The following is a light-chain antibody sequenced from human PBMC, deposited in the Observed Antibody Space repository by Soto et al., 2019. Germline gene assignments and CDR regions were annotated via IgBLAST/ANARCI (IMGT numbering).Light chain of an antibody. CDR2: GAS. J-gene: IGKJ1*01. Sequence: IVIPSPPTTLSSAAEETATICSRASQSVSTNLAWYQQKPGQAPRLLIYGASTWATGIPYRFSGSGSGTDFTLTISRLQPEDFAVYYCQQYDSSPCTFGHGTKVDIK. V-gene: IGKV3D-15*02. CDR3: QQYDSSPCT. CDR1: QSVSTN.